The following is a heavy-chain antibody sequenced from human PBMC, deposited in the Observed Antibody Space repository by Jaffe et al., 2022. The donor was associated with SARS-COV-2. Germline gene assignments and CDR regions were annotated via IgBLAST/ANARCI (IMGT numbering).Heavy chain of an antibody. D-gene: IGHD3-3*01. CDR2: ISAYNGNT. V-gene: IGHV1-18*01. CDR3: ARGENYDFWSGYYSPVGIYFDY. Sequence: QVQLVQSGAEVKKPGASVKVSCKASGYTFTSYGISWVRQAPGQGLEWMGWISAYNGNTNYAQKLQGRVTMTTDTSTSTAYMELRSLRSDDTAVYYCARGENYDFWSGYYSPVGIYFDYWGQGTLVTVSS. CDR1: GYTFTSYG. J-gene: IGHJ4*02.